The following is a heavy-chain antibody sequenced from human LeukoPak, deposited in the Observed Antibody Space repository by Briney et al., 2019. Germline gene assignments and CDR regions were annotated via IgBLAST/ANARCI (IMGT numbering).Heavy chain of an antibody. CDR3: ARAVSSSWFRVYWFDP. D-gene: IGHD6-13*01. J-gene: IGHJ5*02. V-gene: IGHV1-8*03. Sequence: ASVKVSCKASGYTFTSYDINWVRQATGQGLEWMGWMNPNSGNTGYAQEFQGRVTITRNTSISTAYMELSSLRSEDTAVYYCARAVSSSWFRVYWFDPWGQGTLVTVSS. CDR2: MNPNSGNT. CDR1: GYTFTSYD.